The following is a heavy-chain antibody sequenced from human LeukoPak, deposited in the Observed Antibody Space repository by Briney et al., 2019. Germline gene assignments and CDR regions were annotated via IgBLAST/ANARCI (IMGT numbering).Heavy chain of an antibody. CDR2: IYSGGRT. J-gene: IGHJ4*02. CDR1: GFTVSSKD. V-gene: IGHV3-53*01. D-gene: IGHD3-22*01. CDR3: AKDSGYSDY. Sequence: PGGSLRLSCAASGFTVSSKDMSWVRQAPGKGLEWVSLIYSGGRTNYADSVKGRLTISRDNSKNTLYLQMNSLRPEDTAVYYCAKDSGYSDYWGQGTLVTVSS.